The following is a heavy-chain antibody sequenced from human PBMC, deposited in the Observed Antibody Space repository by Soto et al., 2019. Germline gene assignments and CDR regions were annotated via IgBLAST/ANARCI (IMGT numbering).Heavy chain of an antibody. J-gene: IGHJ1*01. D-gene: IGHD2-15*01. CDR1: GYIFTAYS. CDR3: AREENCSDGVCYSEYFQR. Sequence: QVQLVQSGAEVKKPGASVKVSCKASGYIFTAYSMHWVRQAPGQGLEWMGVVNPSGGSTNYAQKCRGRITMTRDTSTSTVYMDLSSLTSEDTAVYYCAREENCSDGVCYSEYFQRRGQGTLVTVSS. V-gene: IGHV1-46*01. CDR2: VNPSGGST.